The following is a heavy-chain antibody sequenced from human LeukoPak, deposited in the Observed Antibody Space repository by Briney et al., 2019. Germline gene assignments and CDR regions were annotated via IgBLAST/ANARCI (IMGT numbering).Heavy chain of an antibody. CDR3: TRSLLGYCSSTSCYRGYYYYMDV. V-gene: IGHV3-49*03. Sequence: LSLTCTVSGGSISSYYWSWIRQPPGKGLEWVGFIRSKAYGGTTEYAASVKGRFTISRDDSKSIAYLQMNSLKTEDTAVYHCTRSLLGYCSSTSCYRGYYYYMDVWGKGTTVTVSS. CDR1: GGSISSYY. CDR2: IRSKAYGGTT. J-gene: IGHJ6*03. D-gene: IGHD2-2*01.